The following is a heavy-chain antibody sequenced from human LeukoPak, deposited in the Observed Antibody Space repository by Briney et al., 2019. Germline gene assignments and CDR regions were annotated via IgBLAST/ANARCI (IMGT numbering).Heavy chain of an antibody. Sequence: SETLSLTCTVSGGSISSYYWSWIRQPPGKGLEWIWYIYYSGSTNYNPSLKSRVTISVDTSKNQFSLKLSSVTAADTAVYYCARGRVAVAGNYYYYMDVWGKGTTVTISS. CDR2: IYYSGST. D-gene: IGHD6-19*01. CDR3: ARGRVAVAGNYYYYMDV. CDR1: GGSISSYY. J-gene: IGHJ6*03. V-gene: IGHV4-59*01.